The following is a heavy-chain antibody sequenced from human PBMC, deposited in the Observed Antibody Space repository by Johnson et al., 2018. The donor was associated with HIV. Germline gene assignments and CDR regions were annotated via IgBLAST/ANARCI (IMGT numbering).Heavy chain of an antibody. CDR1: GFTVSSNY. D-gene: IGHD3-22*01. CDR3: ARASSGYYSDAFDI. V-gene: IGHV3-66*02. CDR2: IYSGGST. Sequence: EVQLVESGGGLVQPGGSLRLSCAASGFTVSSNYMSWVRQAPGKGLEWVSVIYSGGSTYYADPVKGRFTISSDNSKNTLYLEMNSLRAEDTAVYYCARASSGYYSDAFDIWGQGTMVTFSS. J-gene: IGHJ3*02.